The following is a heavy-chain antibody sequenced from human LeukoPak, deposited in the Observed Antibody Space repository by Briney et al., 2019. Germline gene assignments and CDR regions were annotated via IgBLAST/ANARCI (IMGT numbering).Heavy chain of an antibody. J-gene: IGHJ1*01. Sequence: GGSLRLSCAASAFTFNTYWMNWVRQAPGKGLEWVSGISGSAGGTSYADSVKGRFTISRDNSKNTLYLQMNSLRAEDTAVYYCAKGATIFGVGVFQHWGQGTLVTVSS. CDR3: AKGATIFGVGVFQH. V-gene: IGHV3-23*01. CDR2: ISGSAGGT. CDR1: AFTFNTYW. D-gene: IGHD3-3*01.